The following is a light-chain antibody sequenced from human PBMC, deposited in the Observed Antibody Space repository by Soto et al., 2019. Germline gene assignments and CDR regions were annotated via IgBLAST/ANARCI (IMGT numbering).Light chain of an antibody. CDR2: GAS. J-gene: IGKJ1*01. Sequence: EIVMTQSPATLSVSPGERATLSCRASQSVGSDLAWYQHTPGQPPRLLIYGASTRATGIPGRFSGSGSGTEFTLTISSLQSEDCAVYYCQQRSNWPITFGQGTKVDIK. V-gene: IGKV3-15*01. CDR1: QSVGSD. CDR3: QQRSNWPIT.